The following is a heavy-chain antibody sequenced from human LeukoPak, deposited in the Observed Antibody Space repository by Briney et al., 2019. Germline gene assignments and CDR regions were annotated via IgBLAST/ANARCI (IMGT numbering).Heavy chain of an antibody. D-gene: IGHD1-7*01. Sequence: SETLSLTCTVSGGSISTSGYYWSWIRQPAGKGLEWIGRIYTSGSTNYNPSLKSRVTMSVDTSKNQFSLKLSSVTAADTAVYYCARSITGATYDYWGQGTLVTVSS. J-gene: IGHJ4*02. CDR1: GGSISTSGYY. CDR3: ARSITGATYDY. CDR2: IYTSGST. V-gene: IGHV4-61*02.